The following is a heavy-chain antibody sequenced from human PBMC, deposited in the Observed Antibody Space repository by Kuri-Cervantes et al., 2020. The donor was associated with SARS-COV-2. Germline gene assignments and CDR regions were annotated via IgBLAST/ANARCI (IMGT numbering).Heavy chain of an antibody. Sequence: AVKDTCKASGGTFSSYAISWVRQAPGQGLEWMGGIIPIFGTANYAQKFQGRGSITTAESTSTAYMELSSQRSEDTAVYYCARDHSRSNEGYYFDYWGQGTLVTVSS. J-gene: IGHJ4*02. CDR3: ARDHSRSNEGYYFDY. CDR1: GGTFSSYA. CDR2: IIPIFGTA. D-gene: IGHD1-26*01. V-gene: IGHV1-69*05.